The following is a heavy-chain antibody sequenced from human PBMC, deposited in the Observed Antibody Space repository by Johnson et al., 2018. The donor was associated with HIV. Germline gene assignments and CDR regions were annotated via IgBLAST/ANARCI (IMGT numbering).Heavy chain of an antibody. Sequence: QVQLVESGGGVVQPGRSLRLSCAASGFTFSSYAMHWVRQAPGKGLAWVAVISYDVSNKYYADSVKGRFTISSENAKNSLYLQMNSLRAGDTAVYYCARGRYCGGDCYLGEGDDAFDIWGQGTMVTVSS. J-gene: IGHJ3*02. D-gene: IGHD2-21*02. CDR3: ARGRYCGGDCYLGEGDDAFDI. CDR2: ISYDVSNK. CDR1: GFTFSSYA. V-gene: IGHV3-30*14.